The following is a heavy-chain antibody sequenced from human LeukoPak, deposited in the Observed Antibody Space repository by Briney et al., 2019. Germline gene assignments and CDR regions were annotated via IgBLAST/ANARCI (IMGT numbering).Heavy chain of an antibody. D-gene: IGHD5-18*01. CDR1: GGSISSYY. CDR2: IYYSGST. Sequence: SETLFLTCTVSGGSISSYYWNWIRQTPGKVLEWIGYIYYSGSTNYNPSLKSRVTISVDTSKNQFSLNLTSVTAADTAVYYCANGAVDTAIVNWGQGTLVTVSS. J-gene: IGHJ4*02. CDR3: ANGAVDTAIVN. V-gene: IGHV4-59*01.